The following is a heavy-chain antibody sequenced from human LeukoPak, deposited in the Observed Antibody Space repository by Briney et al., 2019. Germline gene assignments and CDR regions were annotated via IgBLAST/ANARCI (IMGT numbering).Heavy chain of an antibody. Sequence: GASVKVSCKASGYTFTGYYMHWVRQAPGQGLEWMGRINPNSGNTKYSQKFQGRVTITRDTSASTAYMELSSLRPEDTAVYYCARTVGATTGYWGQGTLVTVSS. V-gene: IGHV1-2*06. CDR3: ARTVGATTGY. CDR2: INPNSGNT. D-gene: IGHD1-26*01. J-gene: IGHJ4*02. CDR1: GYTFTGYY.